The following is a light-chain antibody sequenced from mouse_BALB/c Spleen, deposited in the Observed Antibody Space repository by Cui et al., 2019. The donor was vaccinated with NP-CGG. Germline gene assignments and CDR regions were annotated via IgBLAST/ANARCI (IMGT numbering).Light chain of an antibody. V-gene: IGLV1*01. CDR1: TGTITTSNF. Sequence: HAVVTQESALTTSPGETVTLTCRSSTGTITTSNFANWVQEKADHLFTGLIGGTNNRAPGVPARFSGSLIGNKAALTITGAQTEDEAIYFCGLWYNNHWVFGGGTKMTVL. CDR2: GTN. J-gene: IGLJ1*01. CDR3: GLWYNNHWV.